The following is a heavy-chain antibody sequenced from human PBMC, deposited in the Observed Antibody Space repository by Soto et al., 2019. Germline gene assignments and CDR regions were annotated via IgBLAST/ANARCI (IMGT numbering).Heavy chain of an antibody. CDR2: IIPILGIA. D-gene: IGHD3-10*01. CDR1: GGTFSSYT. CDR3: ARALMVRGVTNWFDP. V-gene: IGHV1-69*02. J-gene: IGHJ5*02. Sequence: SVKVSCKASGGTFSSYTISWVRQAPGQGLEWMGRIIPILGIANYAQKFQGRVTITADKSTSTAYMELSSLRSEDTAVYYCARALMVRGVTNWFDPWGQGTLVTVSS.